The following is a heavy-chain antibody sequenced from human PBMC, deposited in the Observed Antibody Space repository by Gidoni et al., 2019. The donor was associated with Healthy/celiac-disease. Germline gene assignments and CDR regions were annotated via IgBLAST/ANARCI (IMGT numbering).Heavy chain of an antibody. Sequence: QVQLVQSGAEVKKPGSSVKVSCKASGGTFSSYALSWVRQAPGQGLEWMGGIIPIFGTANYAQKFQGRVTITADESTSTAYMELSSLRSEDTAVYYCARDEEAPSAQEAQYRYYYYGMDVWGQGTTVTVSS. CDR1: GGTFSSYA. CDR3: ARDEEAPSAQEAQYRYYYYGMDV. V-gene: IGHV1-69*01. CDR2: IIPIFGTA. D-gene: IGHD2-2*02. J-gene: IGHJ6*02.